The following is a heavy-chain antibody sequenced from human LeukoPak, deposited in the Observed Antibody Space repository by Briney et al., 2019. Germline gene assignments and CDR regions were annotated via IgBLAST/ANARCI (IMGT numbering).Heavy chain of an antibody. CDR3: ARESVVVPAANYYGMDV. D-gene: IGHD2-2*01. CDR1: GFTFSSYS. V-gene: IGHV3-21*01. J-gene: IGHJ6*04. CDR2: ISSSSSYI. Sequence: GGSLRLSCAASGFTFSSYSMNWVRQAPGKGLEWVSSISSSSSYIYYADSVKGRFTISRDNAKNSLYLQMYSLRAEDTAVYYCARESVVVPAANYYGMDVWGKGTTVTVSS.